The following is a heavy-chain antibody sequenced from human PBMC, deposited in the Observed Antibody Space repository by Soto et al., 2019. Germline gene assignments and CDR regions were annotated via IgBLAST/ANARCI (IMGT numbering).Heavy chain of an antibody. V-gene: IGHV4-4*07. CDR3: ARDLYSSSSYWFDP. CDR2: ISTSGST. Sequence: PSETLSLTCTVSGGSISSYYWSWIRQPAGKGLEWVGRISTSGSTNYNRSLKSRVTLSVDTSKNQFPLKLRSVTAADTAVYYCARDLYSSSSYWFDPWGQGSLVTVSS. D-gene: IGHD6-6*01. CDR1: GGSISSYY. J-gene: IGHJ5*02.